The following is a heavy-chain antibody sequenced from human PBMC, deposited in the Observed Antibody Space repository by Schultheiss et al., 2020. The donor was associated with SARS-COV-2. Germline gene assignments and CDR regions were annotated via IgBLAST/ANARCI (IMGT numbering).Heavy chain of an antibody. CDR3: ARARRYCSGGSCYQDRVLDY. V-gene: IGHV4-39*01. CDR2: IFYSGST. J-gene: IGHJ4*02. D-gene: IGHD2-15*01. Sequence: SETLSLTCTFSGGSISRSSYYWGWIRQPPGKGLEWIGSIFYSGSTNYNPSLKSRVIISVDTSKNQFSLNLSSVTAADTAVYYCARARRYCSGGSCYQDRVLDYWGQGTLVTVSS. CDR1: GGSISRSSYY.